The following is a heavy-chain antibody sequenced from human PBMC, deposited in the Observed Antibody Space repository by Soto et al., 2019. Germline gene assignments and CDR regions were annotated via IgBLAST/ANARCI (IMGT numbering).Heavy chain of an antibody. J-gene: IGHJ4*02. CDR2: INVYGGST. CDR1: GFTFSSYA. Sequence: EVHLSESGGGLVQTGGSLRLSCAASGFTFSSYAMSWVRQAPGKGLEWVSSINVYGGSTNYADSVKGRFTISRDDSKSMLFLQMGRMRADDTAVYYCAKNYYFANWGQGTLIIVSS. CDR3: AKNYYFAN. V-gene: IGHV3-23*01.